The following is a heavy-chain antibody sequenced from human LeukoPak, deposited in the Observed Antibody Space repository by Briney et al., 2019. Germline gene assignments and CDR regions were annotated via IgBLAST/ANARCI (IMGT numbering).Heavy chain of an antibody. V-gene: IGHV4-30-4*08. CDR1: GGSISSGDYY. D-gene: IGHD3-3*01. CDR2: IYYSGST. Sequence: TLSLTCTVSGGSISSGDYYWSWIRQPPGKGLEWIGYIYYSGSTYYNPSLKSRVTTSVDTSKNQFSLKLSSVTAADTAVYYCARVTHRFLEWSFDYWGQGTLVTVSS. CDR3: ARVTHRFLEWSFDY. J-gene: IGHJ4*02.